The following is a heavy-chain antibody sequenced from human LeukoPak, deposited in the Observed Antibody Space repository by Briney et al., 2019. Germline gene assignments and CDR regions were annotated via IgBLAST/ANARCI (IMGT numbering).Heavy chain of an antibody. D-gene: IGHD3-10*01. CDR1: RLTFNSYA. Sequence: GGSLRLSWAGSRLTFNSYAMSGVRQAPGKGLGWVALISKDGSTINYAASVKGRFTISRDNSNNMVYLQMNSLRTEDTAVYYCAKDLSGGSGNYYGSGSYYFDYWGQGTLVTVSS. V-gene: IGHV3-30*18. J-gene: IGHJ4*02. CDR3: AKDLSGGSGNYYGSGSYYFDY. CDR2: ISKDGSTI.